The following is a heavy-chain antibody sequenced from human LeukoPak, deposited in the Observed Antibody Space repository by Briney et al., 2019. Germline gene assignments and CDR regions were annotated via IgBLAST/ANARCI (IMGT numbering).Heavy chain of an antibody. CDR3: ARDGFGSSGNWFDP. CDR1: GYTFTGYY. CDR2: INPNSGGT. D-gene: IGHD3-22*01. V-gene: IGHV1-2*02. Sequence: GASVKVSCKASGYTFTGYYMHWVRQAPGQGLEWMGWINPNSGGTNYAQRFQGRVTMTRDTSISTAYMELSRLRSDDTAVYYCARDGFGSSGNWFDPWGQGTLVTVSS. J-gene: IGHJ5*02.